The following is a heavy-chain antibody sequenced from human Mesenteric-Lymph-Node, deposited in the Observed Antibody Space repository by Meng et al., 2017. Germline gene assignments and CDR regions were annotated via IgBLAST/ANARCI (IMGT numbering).Heavy chain of an antibody. CDR1: GFTFSRYS. V-gene: IGHV3-21*01. CDR3: ARDNDRSSHYSHFDY. CDR2: ISPSSGYI. D-gene: IGHD3-22*01. J-gene: IGHJ4*02. Sequence: GGSLRLSCAASGFTFSRYSMNWVRQAPGKGLEWVSSISPSSGYIYYADSVKGRFTIPRDNAKSSLYLEVDSLRADDTSVYYCARDNDRSSHYSHFDYWGQGTLVTVSS.